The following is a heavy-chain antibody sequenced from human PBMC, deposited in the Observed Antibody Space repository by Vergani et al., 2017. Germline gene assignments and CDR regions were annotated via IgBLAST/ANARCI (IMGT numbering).Heavy chain of an antibody. Sequence: QVQLQESGPGLVKSSETLSLTCSVSFDSIRNLYCNWIRQPPGKGLEWIGSIHYSENTNYNPSLKTRVTMSVDTSKNQFSLTLTSVTAADTAVYYCAGDTHSWQRADRWGQGLLVSVSS. V-gene: IGHV4-59*11. CDR2: IHYSENT. D-gene: IGHD6-13*01. J-gene: IGHJ5*02. CDR1: FDSIRNLY. CDR3: AGDTHSWQRADR.